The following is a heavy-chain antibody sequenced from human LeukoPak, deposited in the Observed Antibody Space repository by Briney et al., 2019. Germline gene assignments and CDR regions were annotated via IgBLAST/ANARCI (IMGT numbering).Heavy chain of an antibody. J-gene: IGHJ6*02. CDR1: GYTLTELS. CDR2: FDPEDGET. CDR3: ARGPGPLNYYYGMDV. V-gene: IGHV1-24*01. D-gene: IGHD3-10*01. Sequence: ASVKVSCKVSGYTLTELSMHWVRQAPGKGLEWMGGFDPEDGETIYAQKFQGRVTMTRNTSISTAYMELSSLRFEDTAVYYCARGPGPLNYYYGMDVWGQGTTVTVSS.